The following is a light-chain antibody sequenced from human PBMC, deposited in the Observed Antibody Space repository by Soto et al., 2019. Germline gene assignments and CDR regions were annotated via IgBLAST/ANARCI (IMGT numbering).Light chain of an antibody. CDR3: SSFAGSNEMV. CDR2: EVS. Sequence: QSVLTQPPSASGSPGQSVTISCTGTSSDVGGYNYVSWYQQHPGKAPKVMIYEVSKRPSGVPDRFSGAKSGNTASLTVSGLQAEDEAVYYCSSFAGSNEMVFGGGTKVTVL. CDR1: SSDVGGYNY. J-gene: IGLJ2*01. V-gene: IGLV2-8*01.